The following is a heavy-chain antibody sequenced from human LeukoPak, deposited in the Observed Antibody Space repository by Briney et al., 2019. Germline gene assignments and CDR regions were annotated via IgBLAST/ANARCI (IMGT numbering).Heavy chain of an antibody. CDR3: ARPPSYFDY. V-gene: IGHV3-30-3*01. Sequence: PGGSLRLSCAASGFTFSSYAMHWVRQAPGKGLEWVAVISYDGSNKYYADSVKGRFTISRDNSKNTLYLQMNSLRAEDTAVYYCARPPSYFDYWGQGTLVTVSS. J-gene: IGHJ4*02. CDR1: GFTFSSYA. CDR2: ISYDGSNK.